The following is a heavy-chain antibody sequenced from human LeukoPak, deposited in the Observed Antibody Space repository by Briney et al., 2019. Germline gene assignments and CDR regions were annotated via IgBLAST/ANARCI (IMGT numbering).Heavy chain of an antibody. D-gene: IGHD3/OR15-3a*01. Sequence: ASVKVSCKASGYTFTSYDINWVRQATGQGLEWMGWMNPNSGNTGYAQKFQGRVTMTRNTSISTAYMALSSLRSEDTAVYYCARVQWTGYYHYHYYYGMDVWGQGTTVTVSS. V-gene: IGHV1-8*01. CDR2: MNPNSGNT. CDR3: ARVQWTGYYHYHYYYGMDV. CDR1: GYTFTSYD. J-gene: IGHJ6*02.